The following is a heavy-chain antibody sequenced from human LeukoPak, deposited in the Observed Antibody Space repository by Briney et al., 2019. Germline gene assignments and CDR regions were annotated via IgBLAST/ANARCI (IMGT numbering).Heavy chain of an antibody. D-gene: IGHD6-13*01. CDR3: AKSGAVFDSSRNYLYFDS. V-gene: IGHV3-23*01. J-gene: IGHJ4*02. Sequence: GGSLRLSCAASGFTFSSYALTWVRQAPGGGRRWVSIISGVSGTTYYADSVKGRFTISRDNSKNTLYLQMNSLRAEDTAVYYCAKSGAVFDSSRNYLYFDSWGQGTLVTVSS. CDR1: GFTFSSYA. CDR2: ISGVSGTT.